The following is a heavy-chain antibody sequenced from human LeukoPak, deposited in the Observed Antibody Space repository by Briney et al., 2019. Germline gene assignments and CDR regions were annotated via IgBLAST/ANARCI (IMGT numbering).Heavy chain of an antibody. CDR2: IYTSGST. CDR1: GGSISSYY. D-gene: IGHD3-22*01. CDR3: ARGSGYYRPRGVNY. J-gene: IGHJ4*02. V-gene: IGHV4-4*07. Sequence: SETLSLTCTVSGGSISSYYWSWIRQPAGKGLEWIGRIYTSGSTDYNPSLKSRVTISVDTSKNQFSLKLSSVTAADTAVYYCARGSGYYRPRGVNYWGQGTLVTVSS.